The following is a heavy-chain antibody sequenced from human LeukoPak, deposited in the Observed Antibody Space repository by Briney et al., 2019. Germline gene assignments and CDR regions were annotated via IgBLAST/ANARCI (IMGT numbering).Heavy chain of an antibody. CDR3: ARDRMVQGVIPLFDAFDI. V-gene: IGHV1-18*01. J-gene: IGHJ3*02. D-gene: IGHD3-10*01. CDR2: ISAYNGNT. Sequence: ASVKVSCKASGYTFTSYGISWVRQAPGQGLEWMGWISAYNGNTNYAQKLQGRVTMTTDTSTSTAYMELRSLRSDDTAVYYCARDRMVQGVIPLFDAFDIWGQGTMVTVSS. CDR1: GYTFTSYG.